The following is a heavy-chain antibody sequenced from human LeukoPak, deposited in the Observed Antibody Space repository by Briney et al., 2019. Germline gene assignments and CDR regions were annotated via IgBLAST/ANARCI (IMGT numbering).Heavy chain of an antibody. CDR3: ARSQTYYDFWSGYSGMDV. J-gene: IGHJ6*02. Sequence: KPSETLSLTGTVSGGSISSYYWSWIRQPPGKGLEWIGYIYYSGSTNYNPSLKSRVTISVDTSKNQFSLKLSSVTAADTAVYYCARSQTYYDFWSGYSGMDVWGQGTTVTVSS. D-gene: IGHD3-3*01. CDR1: GGSISSYY. CDR2: IYYSGST. V-gene: IGHV4-59*01.